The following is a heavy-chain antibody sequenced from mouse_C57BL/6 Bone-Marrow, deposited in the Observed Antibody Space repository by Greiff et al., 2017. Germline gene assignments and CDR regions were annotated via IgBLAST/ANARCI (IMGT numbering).Heavy chain of an antibody. Sequence: EVMLVESGGDLVKPGGSLKLSCAASGFTFSSYGMSWVRQTPDKRLEWVATISSGGSYTYYPDSVKGRFTISRDNAKNTLYLQMSSLKSEDTAVFYCARRRSYEDYWGQGTTLTVSS. CDR3: ARRRSYEDY. J-gene: IGHJ2*01. CDR1: GFTFSSYG. CDR2: ISSGGSYT. D-gene: IGHD1-1*01. V-gene: IGHV5-6*02.